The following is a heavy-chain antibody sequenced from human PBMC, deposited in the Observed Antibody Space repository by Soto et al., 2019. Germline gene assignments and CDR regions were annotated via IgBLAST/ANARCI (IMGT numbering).Heavy chain of an antibody. J-gene: IGHJ3*02. V-gene: IGHV3-23*01. CDR3: AKAQGSRYCSGGSCYVDAFDI. CDR2: ISGSGGST. Sequence: EVQLLESGGGLVQPGGSLRLSCAASGCTFSSYAMSWVRQAPGKGLEWVSAISGSGGSTYYADYVKGRFTISRDNSKNTLDLQMNGLRAEDTAVYYGAKAQGSRYCSGGSCYVDAFDIWGQGTMVTVSS. CDR1: GCTFSSYA. D-gene: IGHD2-15*01.